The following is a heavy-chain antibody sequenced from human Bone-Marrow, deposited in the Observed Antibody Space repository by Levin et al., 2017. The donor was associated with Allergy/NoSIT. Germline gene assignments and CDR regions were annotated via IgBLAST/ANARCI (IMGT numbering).Heavy chain of an antibody. J-gene: IGHJ6*02. D-gene: IGHD3-16*01. CDR2: ISYDESKK. CDR3: AQAWGSQTIDYGMDV. Sequence: PGGSLRLSCAASGFTFSNYGLHWARQAPGKGLEWVAVISYDESKKYYSDSVKGRFTISRDNSRDTLYLQMNSLRPEDTAVYYCAQAWGSQTIDYGMDVWGQGTTVTVSS. CDR1: GFTFSNYG. V-gene: IGHV3-30*18.